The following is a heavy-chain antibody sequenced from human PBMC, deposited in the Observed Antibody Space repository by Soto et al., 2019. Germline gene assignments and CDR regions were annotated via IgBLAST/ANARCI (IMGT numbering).Heavy chain of an antibody. CDR2: IGIGSSTK. J-gene: IGHJ3*01. D-gene: IGHD3-22*01. CDR3: ARDQLYYNDISGRPLNAFDV. Sequence: RLSCAPSGFTFRNDGMNWVRQAPGKGLEWVSYIGIGSSTKYYADSVKGRFTISRDNAKNSLYLQMNSLRAEDTAVYYCARDQLYYNDISGRPLNAFDVWGQGTMVTVSS. CDR1: GFTFRNDG. V-gene: IGHV3-48*01.